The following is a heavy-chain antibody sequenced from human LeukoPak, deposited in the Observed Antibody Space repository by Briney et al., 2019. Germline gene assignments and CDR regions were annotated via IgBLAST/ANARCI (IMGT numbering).Heavy chain of an antibody. D-gene: IGHD2-15*01. Sequence: SETLSLTCTVSGGSLSSYYWSWIRQPPGKGLEWIGYIYYSGSTNYNPSLKSRVTISVDTSKNQFSLKLSSVTAADTAVYYCARVGKDTWCSGGSCYSDYWGQGTLVTVSS. CDR3: ARVGKDTWCSGGSCYSDY. CDR2: IYYSGST. V-gene: IGHV4-59*01. CDR1: GGSLSSYY. J-gene: IGHJ4*02.